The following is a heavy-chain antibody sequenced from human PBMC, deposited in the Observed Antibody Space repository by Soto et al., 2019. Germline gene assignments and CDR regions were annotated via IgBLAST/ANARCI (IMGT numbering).Heavy chain of an antibody. CDR1: GGSISSYY. CDR3: ARDYYDLLTGYRAEYFQH. CDR2: IYYGGST. D-gene: IGHD3-9*01. J-gene: IGHJ1*01. V-gene: IGHV4-59*01. Sequence: SETLSLTCTVSGGSISSYYWSWIRQPPGKGLEWIGYIYYGGSTNYNPSLKSRVTISVDTSKNQFSLKLSSVTAADTAVYYCARDYYDLLTGYRAEYFQHWGQGTRVTVSS.